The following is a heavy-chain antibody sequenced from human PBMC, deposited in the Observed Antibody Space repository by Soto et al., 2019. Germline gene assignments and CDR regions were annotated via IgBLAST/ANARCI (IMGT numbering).Heavy chain of an antibody. D-gene: IGHD3-22*01. CDR3: AKDRFAYYYDSSGPPGY. V-gene: IGHV3-30*18. Sequence: GGSLRLSCAASGFTFSSYGMHWVRQAPGKGLEWVAVISYDGSNKYYADSVKGRFTISRDNSKNTLYLQMNSLRAEDTAVFYCAKDRFAYYYDSSGPPGYWGQGTLVTVSS. J-gene: IGHJ4*02. CDR1: GFTFSSYG. CDR2: ISYDGSNK.